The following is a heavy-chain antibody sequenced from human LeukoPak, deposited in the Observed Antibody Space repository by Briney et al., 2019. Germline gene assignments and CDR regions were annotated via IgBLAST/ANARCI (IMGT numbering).Heavy chain of an antibody. V-gene: IGHV1-69*06. CDR3: ARWMLQQNDAFDI. J-gene: IGHJ3*02. CDR1: GGTFSSYA. D-gene: IGHD2-15*01. CDR2: IIPIFGTA. Sequence: GASVKVSCKASGGTFSSYAISWVRQAPGQGLEWMGGIIPIFGTANYAQKFQGRVTITADKSTSTAYMELSSLRSEDTAVYYCARWMLQQNDAFDIWGQGTMVTVSS.